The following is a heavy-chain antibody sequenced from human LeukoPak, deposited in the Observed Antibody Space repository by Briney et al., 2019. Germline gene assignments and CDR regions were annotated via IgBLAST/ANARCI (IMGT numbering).Heavy chain of an antibody. Sequence: SETLSLACTVSGGSLRSYYWSSIPQPPGKGPEWIGYIYYSGTTDYNPSLKSRVTISVDTSNNQFSLKVSSVTAADTAVYYCARSSGAYRYFDYGGQGTLVPVSS. CDR1: GGSLRSYY. D-gene: IGHD1-26*01. J-gene: IGHJ4*02. CDR3: ARSSGAYRYFDY. V-gene: IGHV4-59*01. CDR2: IYYSGTT.